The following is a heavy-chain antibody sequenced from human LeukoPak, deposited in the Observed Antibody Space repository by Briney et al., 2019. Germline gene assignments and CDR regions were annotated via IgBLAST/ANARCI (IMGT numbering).Heavy chain of an antibody. D-gene: IGHD3-9*01. V-gene: IGHV3-15*01. CDR3: TSLTYYDILTGDY. J-gene: IGHJ4*02. Sequence: GGSLRLSCAASGFTFSNAWMSWVRQAPGKGLEWVGGIKSKTDGGTTDYAAPVKGRFTISRDDSKNTLYLQMNSLKTEDTAVYYCTSLTYYDILTGDYWGQGTLVTVSS. CDR2: IKSKTDGGTT. CDR1: GFTFSNAW.